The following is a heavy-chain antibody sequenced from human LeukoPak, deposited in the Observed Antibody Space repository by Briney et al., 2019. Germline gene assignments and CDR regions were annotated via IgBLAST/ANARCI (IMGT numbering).Heavy chain of an antibody. CDR2: IYYSGST. CDR3: ARQVDWFDP. J-gene: IGHJ5*02. Sequence: SETLSLTCTVSGGSISSYYWSWVRQPPGKGLEWIGYIYYSGSTNYNPSLKSRVTISVDTSKNQFSLKLSSVTAADTAVYYCARQVDWFDPWGQGTLVTVSS. CDR1: GGSISSYY. V-gene: IGHV4-59*01.